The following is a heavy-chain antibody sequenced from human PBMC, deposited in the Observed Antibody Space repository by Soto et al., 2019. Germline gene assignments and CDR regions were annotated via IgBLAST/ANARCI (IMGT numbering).Heavy chain of an antibody. CDR3: TTDDTMIVVDPTGYFDY. Sequence: GGSLRLSCAASGFTFSNAWMNWVRQAPGKGLEWVGRIKSKTDGGTTDYAAPVKGRFTISRDDSKNTLYLQMNSLKTEDTAVYYCTTDDTMIVVDPTGYFDYWGQGTLVTVSS. J-gene: IGHJ4*02. V-gene: IGHV3-15*07. CDR2: IKSKTDGGTT. CDR1: GFTFSNAW. D-gene: IGHD3-22*01.